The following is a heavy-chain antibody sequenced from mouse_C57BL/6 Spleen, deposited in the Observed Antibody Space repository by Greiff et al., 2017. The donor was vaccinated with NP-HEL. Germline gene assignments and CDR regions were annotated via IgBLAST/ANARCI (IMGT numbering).Heavy chain of an antibody. Sequence: QVQLQPSGAELARPVASVTLSCKASVYTFTSYGISWVKQRTGQGLEWIGEIYPRSGNTYYNEKFKGKATLTADKSSSTAYMELRSLTAEESAVEGGESEDREGYLAGWADGGKGTLV. CDR1: VYTFTSYG. CDR3: ESEDREGYLAGWAD. J-gene: IGHJ3*01. D-gene: IGHD3-2*02. CDR2: IYPRSGNT. V-gene: IGHV1-81*01.